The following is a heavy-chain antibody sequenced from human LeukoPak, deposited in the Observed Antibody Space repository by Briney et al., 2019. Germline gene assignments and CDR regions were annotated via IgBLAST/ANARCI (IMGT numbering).Heavy chain of an antibody. CDR3: ARAGAYHFDN. D-gene: IGHD3-16*01. V-gene: IGHV3-74*01. CDR2: INTDTRGT. CDR1: GFTLTDYW. J-gene: IGHJ4*02. Sequence: PGESLRLSCAASGFTLTDYWMHWVRQVPGKGLVWVSIINTDTRGTYYADSVKGRFTISRDNAKSTLYLQMDSLRAEDTAVYYCARAGAYHFDNWGQGTLVTVSS.